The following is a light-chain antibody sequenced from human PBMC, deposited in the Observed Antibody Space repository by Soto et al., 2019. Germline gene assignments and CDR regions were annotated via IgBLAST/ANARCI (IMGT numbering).Light chain of an antibody. J-gene: IGLJ1*01. Sequence: QSALTQPPSASGSPGQSLTISCTGTNSDVGRYKFVSWYQQHPGKAPKLIIYEVTQRPSGAPDRFSASKSGNTASLTVSGLQAEDEADYYCSSYAGSKMGVFGTGTKVTVL. CDR3: SSYAGSKMGV. CDR1: NSDVGRYKF. V-gene: IGLV2-8*01. CDR2: EVT.